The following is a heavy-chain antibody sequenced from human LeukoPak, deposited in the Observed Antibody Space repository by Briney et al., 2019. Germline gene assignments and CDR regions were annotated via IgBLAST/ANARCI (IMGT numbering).Heavy chain of an antibody. D-gene: IGHD3/OR15-3a*01. J-gene: IGHJ4*02. Sequence: PSETLSLTCTVSGGSISSYYWSWIRQPPGKGLEWIGYIYYSGSTNYNPSLKGRVALSVDTSKNQFFLKLTSVTAADTAVYFCARHRWEDGFCDYWGQGTLVTVSS. CDR2: IYYSGST. CDR1: GGSISSYY. CDR3: ARHRWEDGFCDY. V-gene: IGHV4-59*08.